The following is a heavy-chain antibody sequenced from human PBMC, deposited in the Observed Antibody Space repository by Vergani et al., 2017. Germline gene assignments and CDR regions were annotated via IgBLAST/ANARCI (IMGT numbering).Heavy chain of an antibody. J-gene: IGHJ4*02. CDR1: GGPISSYY. D-gene: IGHD6-19*01. CDR2: IYYSGST. CDR3: AAGEYSSGLYDLAEFDY. V-gene: IGHV4-59*08. Sequence: QVQLQESGPGLVKPSETLSLTCTVSGGPISSYYWSWVRQPPGKGLEWIGYIYYSGSTNYNPSLNSRVTISVDTSKNQFTLKLSSVTAADTAVYYCAAGEYSSGLYDLAEFDYWGQGTLVTVSS.